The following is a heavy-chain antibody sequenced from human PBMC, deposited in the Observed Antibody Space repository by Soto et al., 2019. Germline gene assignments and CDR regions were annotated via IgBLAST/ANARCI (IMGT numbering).Heavy chain of an antibody. CDR2: ISWNSGSI. V-gene: IGHV3-9*01. CDR3: AKDRGYAPDAFDI. D-gene: IGHD5-12*01. CDR1: GFTFDDYA. Sequence: GGSLRLSCAASGFTFDDYAMHWVRQAPGKGLEWVSGISWNSGSIGYADSVKGRFTISRDNAKNSLYLQMNSLRAEDTALYYCAKDRGYAPDAFDIWGQRTTVTVSS. J-gene: IGHJ3*02.